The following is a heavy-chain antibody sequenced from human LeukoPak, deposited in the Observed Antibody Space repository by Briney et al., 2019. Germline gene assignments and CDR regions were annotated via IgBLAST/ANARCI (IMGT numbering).Heavy chain of an antibody. Sequence: GGSLRLSCAASGFTFSGFDMYWVRQAPGKGLEWVAVISHDGSHTQHADSVKGRFTISRDNTKNTLYLQMNSLRAEDTAVYYCVSVVSYYFDYWGQGTLVTVSS. CDR2: ISHDGSHT. CDR3: VSVVSYYFDY. D-gene: IGHD4-23*01. CDR1: GFTFSGFD. J-gene: IGHJ4*02. V-gene: IGHV3-30*03.